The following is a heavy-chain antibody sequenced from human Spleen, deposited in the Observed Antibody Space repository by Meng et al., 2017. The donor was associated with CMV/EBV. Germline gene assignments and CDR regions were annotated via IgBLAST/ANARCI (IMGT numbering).Heavy chain of an antibody. CDR2: INHGGST. CDR1: GGSFSGYY. Sequence: GSLRLSCAVYGGSFSGYYWSWIRQPPGKGLGWIGEINHGGSTNYNPSLKSRVTISVDTSKNQFSLKLSSVTAADTAVYYCARDTIGYSSSWYYKEYYYYYYGMDVWGQGTTVTVSS. D-gene: IGHD6-13*01. V-gene: IGHV4-34*01. J-gene: IGHJ6*02. CDR3: ARDTIGYSSSWYYKEYYYYYYGMDV.